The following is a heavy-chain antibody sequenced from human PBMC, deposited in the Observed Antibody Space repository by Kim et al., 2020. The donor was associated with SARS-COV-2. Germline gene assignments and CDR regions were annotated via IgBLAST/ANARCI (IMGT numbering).Heavy chain of an antibody. D-gene: IGHD3-10*01. J-gene: IGHJ4*02. Sequence: TLSLTCTFSGGSISSGGYYWNWIRQHPGKGLVWIGYIHYSGSTYYNPSLKSRVMISVDTSKNQFSLKLSSVTAADTAVYYCARETYFFGSGSYSDSWGQGTLVTVSS. V-gene: IGHV4-31*03. CDR1: GGSISSGGYY. CDR3: ARETYFFGSGSYSDS. CDR2: IHYSGST.